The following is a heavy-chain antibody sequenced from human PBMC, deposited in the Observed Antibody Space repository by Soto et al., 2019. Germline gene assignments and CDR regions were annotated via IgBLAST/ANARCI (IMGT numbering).Heavy chain of an antibody. CDR1: GVSFGTYT. Sequence: GGSVRLCCAVYGVSFGTYTVNWVRQAPGMGLEWVSGLSDSVGTTHYAYSVKGRFTISRDKSKNTLYLQMNNLRAEDTAVYYSANHLIAGRLQSQFDLWGQGTPVTVSS. CDR3: ANHLIAGRLQSQFDL. CDR2: LSDSVGTT. D-gene: IGHD1-1*01. J-gene: IGHJ4*02. V-gene: IGHV3-23*01.